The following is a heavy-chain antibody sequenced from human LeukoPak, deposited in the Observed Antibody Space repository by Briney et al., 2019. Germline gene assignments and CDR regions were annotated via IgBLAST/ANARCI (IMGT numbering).Heavy chain of an antibody. J-gene: IGHJ4*02. CDR2: IKQDGSEK. Sequence: GGSQRLSCAASGFTFSSYWMSWVRQAPGKGLEWVANIKQDGSEKYYVDSVKGRFTISRDNAKNTVYLQMNNLRAEDTAVYYCVSFYEAYWGRGTLVTVSS. CDR3: VSFYEAY. V-gene: IGHV3-7*01. D-gene: IGHD2/OR15-2a*01. CDR1: GFTFSSYW.